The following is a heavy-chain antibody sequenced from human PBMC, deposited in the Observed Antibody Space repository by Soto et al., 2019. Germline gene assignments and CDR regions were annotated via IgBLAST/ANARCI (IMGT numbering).Heavy chain of an antibody. V-gene: IGHV3-30*18. J-gene: IGHJ4*02. CDR1: GFTFSSYG. D-gene: IGHD5-12*01. CDR2: ISYDGSNK. CDR3: AKDFFRVATRNYFDY. Sequence: GGSLRLSCAASGFTFSSYGMHWVRQAPGKGLEWVAVISYDGSNKYYADSVKGRFTISRDNSKNTLYLQMNSLRAEDTAVYYCAKDFFRVATRNYFDYWGQGTLVTVSS.